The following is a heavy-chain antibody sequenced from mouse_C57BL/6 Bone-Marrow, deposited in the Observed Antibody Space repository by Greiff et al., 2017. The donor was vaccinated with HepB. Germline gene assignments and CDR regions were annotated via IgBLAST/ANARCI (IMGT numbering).Heavy chain of an antibody. Sequence: EVKVEESGGGLVKPGGSLKLSCAASGFTFSSYAMSWVRQTPEKRLEWVATISDGGSYTYYPDNVKGRFTISRDNAKNNLYLQMSHLKSEDTAMYYCAREGFFFAWFAYWGQGTLVTVSA. J-gene: IGHJ3*01. CDR3: AREGFFFAWFAY. CDR1: GFTFSSYA. V-gene: IGHV5-4*01. CDR2: ISDGGSYT.